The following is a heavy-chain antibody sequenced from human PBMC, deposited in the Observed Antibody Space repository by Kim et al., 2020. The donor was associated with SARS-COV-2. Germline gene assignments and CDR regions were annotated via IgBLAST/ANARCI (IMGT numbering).Heavy chain of an antibody. V-gene: IGHV1-3*04. CDR2: INTGNGKT. CDR1: GYTFTSYT. J-gene: IGHJ4*02. D-gene: IGHD1-26*01. Sequence: ASVKVSCKASGYTFTSYTMHWVCQAPGQRLEWMGWINTGNGKTKYSQKFQGRVTISRDTSASTAYLELSSLRSEDTAVYYCVRGGEDLLYYFDYWGQGTLVTVSS. CDR3: VRGGEDLLYYFDY.